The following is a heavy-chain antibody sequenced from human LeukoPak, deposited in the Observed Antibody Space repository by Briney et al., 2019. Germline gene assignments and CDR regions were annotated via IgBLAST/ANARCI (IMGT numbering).Heavy chain of an antibody. CDR1: GFTFSSYW. Sequence: GGSLRLSCAASGFTFSSYWMHWVRQAPGKGLVWVSRIKSDGSSTSYADSVKGRFTISRDNAKNTLYLQMNSLRAEDTAVYYCARGGWNYVGSRVPDYWGQGTLVTVSS. D-gene: IGHD1-7*01. V-gene: IGHV3-74*01. CDR2: IKSDGSST. J-gene: IGHJ4*02. CDR3: ARGGWNYVGSRVPDY.